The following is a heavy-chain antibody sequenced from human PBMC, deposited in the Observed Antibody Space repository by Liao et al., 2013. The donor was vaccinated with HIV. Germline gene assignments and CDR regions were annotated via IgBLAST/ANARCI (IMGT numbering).Heavy chain of an antibody. Sequence: QVQLQESGPGLVKPSETLSLTCTVSGGSISSYYWSWIRQPPGKGLEWIGYIYYSGNTNYNPSLKSRVTISVDTSKNQFSLKLSSVTAADTAVYYCARDWEEYCSSTSCDQPYYYYYMDVWGKGTTVTVSS. CDR2: IYYSGNT. CDR1: GGSISSYY. D-gene: IGHD2-2*01. CDR3: ARDWEEYCSSTSCDQPYYYYYMDV. V-gene: IGHV4-59*01. J-gene: IGHJ6*03.